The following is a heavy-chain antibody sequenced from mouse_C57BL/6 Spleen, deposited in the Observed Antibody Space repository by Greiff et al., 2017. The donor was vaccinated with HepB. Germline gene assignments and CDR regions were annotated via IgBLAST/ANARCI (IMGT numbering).Heavy chain of an antibody. CDR1: GFSFNTYA. D-gene: IGHD2-3*01. Sequence: EVQVVESGGGLVQPKGSLKLSCAASGFSFNTYAMNWVRQAPGKGLEWVARIRSKSNNYATYYADSVKDRFTISRDDSESMLYLQMNNLKTEDTAMYYCVGSDGYYGGFAYWGQGTLVTVSA. CDR3: VGSDGYYGGFAY. V-gene: IGHV10-1*01. J-gene: IGHJ3*01. CDR2: IRSKSNNYAT.